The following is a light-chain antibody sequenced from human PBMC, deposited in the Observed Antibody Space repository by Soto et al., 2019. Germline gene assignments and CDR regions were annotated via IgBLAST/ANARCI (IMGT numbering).Light chain of an antibody. Sequence: NFMLNQPHSVSESPGKTVTISCTRSSCSIASNYVQWYQQRPGSAPTTVSYEDNQRPSGVPDRFSGSIDSSSNSASLTISGLKTEDEADYYCQSYDSSNVVFGGGTKLTVL. J-gene: IGLJ2*01. CDR1: SCSIASNY. CDR2: EDN. CDR3: QSYDSSNVV. V-gene: IGLV6-57*03.